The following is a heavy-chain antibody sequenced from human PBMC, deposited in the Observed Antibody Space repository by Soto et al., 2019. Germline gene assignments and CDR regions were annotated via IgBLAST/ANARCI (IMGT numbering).Heavy chain of an antibody. V-gene: IGHV3-21*01. D-gene: IGHD2-2*01. CDR1: GFSFSTYS. CDR3: ARDPSDCSSTSCWGYYALDV. CDR2: TSSSGTYI. Sequence: VGSLRLCCAASGFSFSTYSMNWVRQAPGKGLEWVSSTSSSGTYIHYADSLKGRFTISRDNAKNSLYLQMISLRAEDTAVYYCARDPSDCSSTSCWGYYALDVWGQGTTVTGSS. J-gene: IGHJ6*02.